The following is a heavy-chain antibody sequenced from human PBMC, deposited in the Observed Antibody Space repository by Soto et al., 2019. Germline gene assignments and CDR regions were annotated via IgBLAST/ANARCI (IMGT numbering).Heavy chain of an antibody. D-gene: IGHD6-25*01. Sequence: GASVKVSCKASGYTFTSYYMHWVRQAPGQGLEWMGIINPSGGGTSYAQKFQGRVTMTRDTSTSTVYMELSSLRSEDTAVYYCARDQGGGYNPGSWFDPWGQGTLVTVSS. CDR3: ARDQGGGYNPGSWFDP. CDR1: GYTFTSYY. V-gene: IGHV1-46*01. CDR2: INPSGGGT. J-gene: IGHJ5*02.